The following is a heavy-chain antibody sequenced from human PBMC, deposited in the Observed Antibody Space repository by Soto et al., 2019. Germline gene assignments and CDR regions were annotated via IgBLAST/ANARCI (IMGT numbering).Heavy chain of an antibody. D-gene: IGHD3-3*01. J-gene: IGHJ4*02. CDR3: ARDQGSYYDFWSGDL. Sequence: PGGSLRLSCAASGFTFSSYSMNWVRQAPGKGLEWVSYISSSSSTIYYADSVKGRFTISRDNAKNSLYLQMNSLRDEDTAVYYCARDQGSYYDFWSGDLWGQGTLVTVSS. CDR2: ISSSSSTI. V-gene: IGHV3-48*02. CDR1: GFTFSSYS.